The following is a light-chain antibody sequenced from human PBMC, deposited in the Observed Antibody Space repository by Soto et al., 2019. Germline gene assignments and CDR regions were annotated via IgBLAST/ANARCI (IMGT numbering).Light chain of an antibody. J-gene: IGKJ3*01. CDR1: QSVSSN. CDR2: GAS. Sequence: EIVMTQSQATLSVSPGERATLSCRASQSVSSNLAWYQQKPGQAPRLLIYGASTRATGFPARFSGSGSGTEFTLTLSSLQSEDFAVYYCQQYNDWPLTFGPGTKVDIK. CDR3: QQYNDWPLT. V-gene: IGKV3-15*01.